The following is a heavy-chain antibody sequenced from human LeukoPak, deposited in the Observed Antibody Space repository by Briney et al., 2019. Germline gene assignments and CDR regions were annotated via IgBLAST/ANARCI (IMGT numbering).Heavy chain of an antibody. CDR2: ISGSGGST. CDR3: ARGSIAAAGIGVY. CDR1: GFTFSSYA. Sequence: PGGSLRLSCAASGFTFSSYAMSWVRQAPGKGLEWVSAISGSGGSTYYADSVKGRFTISRDNAKNSLYLQMNSLRAEDTAVYYCARGSIAAAGIGVYWGQGTLVTVSS. D-gene: IGHD6-13*01. J-gene: IGHJ4*02. V-gene: IGHV3-23*01.